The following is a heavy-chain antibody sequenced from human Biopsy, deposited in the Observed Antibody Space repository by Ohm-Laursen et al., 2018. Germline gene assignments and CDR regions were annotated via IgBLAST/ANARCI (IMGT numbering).Heavy chain of an antibody. Sequence: SDTLSLTCTVSGGSISSDYWSWIRQSPGKGLEWIGYISNRGSTNYNPSLRGRVTISVDTSKNQFSLKVSSVTPADTAVFFCARLYRLDDYWNDDPPDAFDVWGQGTMVTVSS. CDR3: ARLYRLDDYWNDDPPDAFDV. V-gene: IGHV4-59*07. CDR1: GGSISSDY. J-gene: IGHJ3*01. CDR2: ISNRGST. D-gene: IGHD3-3*01.